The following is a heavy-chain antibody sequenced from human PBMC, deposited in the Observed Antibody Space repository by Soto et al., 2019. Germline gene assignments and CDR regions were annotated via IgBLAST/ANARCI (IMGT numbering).Heavy chain of an antibody. J-gene: IGHJ4*02. CDR3: ARESEDLTSNFDY. Sequence: ESLKISFKVSGRTFINHWIAWVRRAPGKGLEWVSSISSTTNYIYYGDSMKGRFTISRDNAKNSLYLEMNSLRAEDTAVYYCARESEDLTSNFDYWGQGTLVTVSS. CDR2: ISSTTNYI. V-gene: IGHV3-21*06. CDR1: GRTFINHW.